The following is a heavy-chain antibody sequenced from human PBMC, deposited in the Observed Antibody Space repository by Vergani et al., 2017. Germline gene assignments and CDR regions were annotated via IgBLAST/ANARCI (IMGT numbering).Heavy chain of an antibody. V-gene: IGHV3-23*01. CDR2: ISGSGGST. J-gene: IGHJ5*01. CDR3: AKSASVSMSLPNWFQS. CDR1: GFTFRSYA. Sequence: EVQLLESGGGLVQPGGSLRLSCAASGFTFRSYAMSWVRQAPGKGLEWVSAISGSGGSTYYADSVKGRFTISRDNSKNTLYLQMNSLRAEDTAVYYCAKSASVSMSLPNWFQSWGQGTHVTVS.